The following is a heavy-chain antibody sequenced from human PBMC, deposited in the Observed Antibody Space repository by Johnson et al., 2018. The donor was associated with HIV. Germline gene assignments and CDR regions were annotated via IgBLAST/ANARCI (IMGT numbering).Heavy chain of an antibody. CDR3: ASGDIGWNADFAFDI. Sequence: QVQLVESGGGVVQPGGSLRLSCAASGFTFSSYGMQWVRQAPGKGLEWVAVISYDGSNKYYADSVKGRFTISRDNSKKTLYLQMNSLRGEDTAVYYCASGDIGWNADFAFDIWGQGTMVTVSS. V-gene: IGHV3-30*19. CDR2: ISYDGSNK. D-gene: IGHD1-1*01. J-gene: IGHJ3*02. CDR1: GFTFSSYG.